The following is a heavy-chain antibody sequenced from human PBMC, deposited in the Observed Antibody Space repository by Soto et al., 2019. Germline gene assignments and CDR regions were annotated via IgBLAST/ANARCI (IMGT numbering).Heavy chain of an antibody. CDR1: GFSFSSYG. CDR3: ARGGKNSYGMDV. D-gene: IGHD3-16*01. CDR2: IWYDGRNK. J-gene: IGHJ6*02. Sequence: QVQLVESRGGVVQPGRSLRLSCAASGFSFSSYGMHWVRQAPDKGLEWVANIWYDGRNKYYADSVKGRFTISRDNSKNTFYLQMNSLRAEDTAVYYCARGGKNSYGMDVWGQGTTVTVSS. V-gene: IGHV3-33*01.